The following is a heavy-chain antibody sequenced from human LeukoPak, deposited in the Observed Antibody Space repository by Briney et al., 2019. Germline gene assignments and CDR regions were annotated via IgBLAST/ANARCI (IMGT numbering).Heavy chain of an antibody. CDR1: GGTFNSYA. Sequence: ASVKVSCKASGGTFNSYAINWVRQAPGQGLEWVGRIFPIFGTANYAQKFQGRVTVTTDESTNTAYMELSSLRPEDTAMYHCARDRGERDSSWSLPAHGFDIWGQGTMVTVSS. J-gene: IGHJ3*02. V-gene: IGHV1-69*05. CDR3: ARDRGERDSSWSLPAHGFDI. D-gene: IGHD6-13*01. CDR2: IFPIFGTA.